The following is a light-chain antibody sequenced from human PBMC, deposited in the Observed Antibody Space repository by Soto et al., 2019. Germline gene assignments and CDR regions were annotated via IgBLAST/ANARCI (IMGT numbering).Light chain of an antibody. V-gene: IGLV1-44*01. Sequence: QSVLTQPPSASGTPGQRVTISCSGSSSNIGSNTVNWYQQLPGTAPKLLIYSNNQRPSGVPDRFAGSKSGTSDSLAISGLQSEDEDDYYCAAWDDSLNGWVFGGGTQLTVL. CDR1: SSNIGSNT. J-gene: IGLJ7*01. CDR3: AAWDDSLNGWV. CDR2: SNN.